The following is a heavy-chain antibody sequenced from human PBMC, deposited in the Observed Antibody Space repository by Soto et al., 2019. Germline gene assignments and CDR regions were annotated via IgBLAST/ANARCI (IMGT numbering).Heavy chain of an antibody. V-gene: IGHV1-18*01. CDR3: AKCGSHCYFDN. D-gene: IGHD1-26*01. Sequence: ASVKVSCKASGYTFTSYGISWVRQAPGQGLEWMGWISAYNGNTNYAQKLQGRVTMTTDTSTSTVYMEVNSLRADDTAAYYCAKCGSHCYFDNWGQGTLVTVSS. CDR1: GYTFTSYG. CDR2: ISAYNGNT. J-gene: IGHJ4*02.